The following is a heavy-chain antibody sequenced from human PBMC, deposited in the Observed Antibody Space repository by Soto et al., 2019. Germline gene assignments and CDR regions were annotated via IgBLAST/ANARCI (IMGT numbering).Heavy chain of an antibody. CDR1: GGSINNYY. J-gene: IGHJ5*02. D-gene: IGHD1-1*01. CDR3: ARQTDTPNWLDP. CDR2: VSHTGST. V-gene: IGHV4-59*08. Sequence: QVQLQESGPGLVKPSETLALTCTVSGGSINNYYWTWIRQPPGKGLEWIGYVSHTGSTNYNPSLKGKVTISIDTCKNQLSLKLSAVTAADTAVYYCARQTDTPNWLDPWGQGTLVTVSS.